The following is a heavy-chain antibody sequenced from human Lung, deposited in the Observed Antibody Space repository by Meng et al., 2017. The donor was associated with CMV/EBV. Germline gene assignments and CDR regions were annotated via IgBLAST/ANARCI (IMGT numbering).Heavy chain of an antibody. V-gene: IGHV4-4*02. CDR3: ASFPPPGKQWLVTDY. CDR2: IYHSGST. CDR1: GGSSSSSNW. D-gene: IGHD6-19*01. Sequence: QESGPGVVQQAGTLFLNCAACGGSSSSSNWWSWVRQPPGKGLEWIGEIYHSGSTNYNPSLKSRVTISVDKSKNQFSLKLSSVTAADTAVYYCASFPPPGKQWLVTDYWGQGTLVTVSS. J-gene: IGHJ4*02.